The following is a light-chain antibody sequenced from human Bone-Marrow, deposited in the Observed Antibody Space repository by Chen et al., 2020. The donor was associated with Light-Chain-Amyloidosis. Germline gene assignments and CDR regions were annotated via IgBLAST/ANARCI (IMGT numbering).Light chain of an antibody. CDR1: QTISSNY. Sequence: EIVLTQSPGTLSLSPGERANLSCRASQTISSNYLTWYQQKFGQAPRLLIYGSSSRSTGIPARVTGSGSGPDVTLTINRLETEDFAMYYCQQYGTSPLTFGGGTKVEIK. CDR2: GSS. J-gene: IGKJ4*01. V-gene: IGKV3-20*01. CDR3: QQYGTSPLT.